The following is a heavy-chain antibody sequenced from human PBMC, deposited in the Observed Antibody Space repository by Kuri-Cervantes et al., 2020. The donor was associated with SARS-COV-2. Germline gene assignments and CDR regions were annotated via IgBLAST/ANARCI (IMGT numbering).Heavy chain of an antibody. CDR3: ARFPFSITILGVVKRYGMDV. CDR2: VYYNGIT. V-gene: IGHV4-39*01. D-gene: IGHD3-3*01. CDR1: DGPIRSGSCY. J-gene: IGHJ6*02. Sequence: GSLRLPCTVPDGPIRSGSCYWCWIRQPPGKGLEWIGNVYYNGITYYNPSLESRVCVSVDTSKNQFSLKLNSVTAADTAVYYCARFPFSITILGVVKRYGMDVWGQGTTVTVSS.